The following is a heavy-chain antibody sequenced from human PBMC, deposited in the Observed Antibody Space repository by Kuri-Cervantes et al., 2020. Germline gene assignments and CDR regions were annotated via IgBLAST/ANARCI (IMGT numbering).Heavy chain of an antibody. V-gene: IGHV3-74*01. CDR1: GFTFNNYA. CDR3: ARVLYYYDSSGRVEINFDY. CDR2: INSDGSST. J-gene: IGHJ4*02. Sequence: GESLKISCAASGFTFNNYAMHWVRQAPGKGLVWVSRINSDGSSTSYADSVKGRFTISRDNAKNTLYLQMNSLRAEDTAVYYCARVLYYYDSSGRVEINFDYWGQGTLVTVSS. D-gene: IGHD3-22*01.